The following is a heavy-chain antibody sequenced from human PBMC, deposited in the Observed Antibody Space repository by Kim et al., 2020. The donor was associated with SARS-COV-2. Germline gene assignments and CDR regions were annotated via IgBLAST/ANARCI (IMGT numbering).Heavy chain of an antibody. D-gene: IGHD3-22*01. CDR2: IYYSGST. Sequence: SETLSLTCTVSGGSISSYYWSWIRQPPGKGLEWIGYIYYSGSTNYNPSLKSRVTISVDTSKNQFSLKLSSVTAADTAVYYCARVGEGLWDYYDSRPTGYGMDVWGQGTTVTVSS. CDR3: ARVGEGLWDYYDSRPTGYGMDV. J-gene: IGHJ6*02. V-gene: IGHV4-59*13. CDR1: GGSISSYY.